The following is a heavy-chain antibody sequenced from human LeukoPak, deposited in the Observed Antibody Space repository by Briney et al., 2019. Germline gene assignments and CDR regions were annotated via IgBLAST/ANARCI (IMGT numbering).Heavy chain of an antibody. J-gene: IGHJ6*03. CDR3: ARNTFYGGNSDYYYYMDV. CDR2: IYYSGST. CDR1: GGSISSYY. D-gene: IGHD4-23*01. V-gene: IGHV4-59*12. Sequence: KPSETLSLTCTVSGGSISSYYWSWIRQPPGKGLEWIGYIYYSGSTNYNPSLKSRVTISVDRSKNQFSLKLSSVTAADTAVYYCARNTFYGGNSDYYYYMDVWGKGTTVTVSS.